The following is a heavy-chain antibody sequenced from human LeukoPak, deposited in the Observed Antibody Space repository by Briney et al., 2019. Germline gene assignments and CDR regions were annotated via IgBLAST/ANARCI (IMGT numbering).Heavy chain of an antibody. CDR1: GGSISSTSYY. V-gene: IGHV4-39*07. CDR2: ISYSGST. D-gene: IGHD4-17*01. J-gene: IGHJ4*02. CDR3: ARVHGDYYFDY. Sequence: SETLSLTCTVSGGSISSTSYYWGWIRQPPGKGLDWIGTISYSGSTYYNPSLKSRVTISEDTSKNQLSLKLSSVTAADTAVYYCARVHGDYYFDYWGRGTLVTVSS.